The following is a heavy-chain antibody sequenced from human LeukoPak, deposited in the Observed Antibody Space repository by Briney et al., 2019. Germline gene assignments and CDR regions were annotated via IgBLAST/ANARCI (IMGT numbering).Heavy chain of an antibody. Sequence: GGSLRLSCAASGFTFSDYIMNWVRQAPGKGLEWVSYISGSSSTIYYADSVKGRFTISRDNAKNSLYLQMNSLRDEDTAVYYCARGIGGEGAFDIWGQGTMVTVSS. V-gene: IGHV3-48*02. J-gene: IGHJ3*02. CDR1: GFTFSDYI. CDR2: ISGSSSTI. CDR3: ARGIGGEGAFDI.